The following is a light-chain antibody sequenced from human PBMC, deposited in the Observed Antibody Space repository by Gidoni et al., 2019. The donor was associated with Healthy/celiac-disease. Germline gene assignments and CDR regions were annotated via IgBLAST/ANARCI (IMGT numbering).Light chain of an antibody. CDR3: QQYGSSPQT. CDR1: QSFSSSY. CDR2: GAS. Sequence: EIVFTQSPGTLSLSPGERATPSCRASQSFSSSYLAWYQQKPGQPPRLLIYGASSRATGIPDRFSGSGSGTDFTLTISRLEPEDFAVYYCQQYGSSPQTFGQGTKVEIK. J-gene: IGKJ1*01. V-gene: IGKV3-20*01.